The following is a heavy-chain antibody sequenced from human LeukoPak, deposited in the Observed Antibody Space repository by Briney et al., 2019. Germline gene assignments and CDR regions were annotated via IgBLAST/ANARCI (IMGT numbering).Heavy chain of an antibody. CDR3: ARVYLYTTGWSAAYYCFMDV. CDR2: VSGDNGQT. CDR1: TYISSDFG. V-gene: IGHV1-18*01. Sequence: ASVKVSCKASTYISSDFGISWVRLAPGGGLEWMGWVSGDNGQTNYGHKFYGRVTMTMETSTNTASMELRGLRSDDTAIYYCARVYLYTTGWSAAYYCFMDVWGKGTTVIVSS. D-gene: IGHD3-16*02. J-gene: IGHJ6*03.